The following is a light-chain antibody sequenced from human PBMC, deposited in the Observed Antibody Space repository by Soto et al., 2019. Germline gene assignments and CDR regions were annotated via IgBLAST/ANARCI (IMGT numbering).Light chain of an antibody. CDR3: QKSYSSPPK. CDR1: QTISSW. J-gene: IGKJ1*01. Sequence: DIQMTQSPPTLSGSVGYRVTITCRASQTISSWLAWYQQKPGKAPKLLIFAASSLQSGVPSRFSGSRSGPAFTLTISSLQPEDFATYYCQKSYSSPPKFGQGTKVDIK. V-gene: IGKV1-39*01. CDR2: AAS.